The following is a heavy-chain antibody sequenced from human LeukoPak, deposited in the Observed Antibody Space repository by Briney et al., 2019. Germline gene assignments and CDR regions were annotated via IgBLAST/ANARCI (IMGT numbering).Heavy chain of an antibody. CDR1: GFTFSSYA. CDR3: AKVEQQWLVPSYYFDY. D-gene: IGHD6-19*01. CDR2: ISGSGGST. J-gene: IGHJ4*02. V-gene: IGHV3-23*01. Sequence: PGGSLRLSCAASGFTFSSYAMSWVRQAPGKGLEWASAISGSGGSTYYADSVKGRFTISRDNSKNTLYLQMNSLRAEDTAVYYCAKVEQQWLVPSYYFDYWGQGTLVTVSS.